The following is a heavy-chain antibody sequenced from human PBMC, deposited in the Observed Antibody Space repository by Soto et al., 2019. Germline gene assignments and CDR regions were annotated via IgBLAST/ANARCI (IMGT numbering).Heavy chain of an antibody. CDR2: IVVGSGNT. V-gene: IGHV1-58*01. CDR3: ASIAAAGTNYYYYGMDV. CDR1: GFTFTSSA. J-gene: IGHJ6*02. D-gene: IGHD6-13*01. Sequence: SVKVSCKASGFTFTSSAVRWVRQARGQRLEWIGWIVVGSGNTNYAQKFQERVTITRDMSTSTAYMELSSLRSEDTAVYYCASIAAAGTNYYYYGMDVWGQGTTVTVSS.